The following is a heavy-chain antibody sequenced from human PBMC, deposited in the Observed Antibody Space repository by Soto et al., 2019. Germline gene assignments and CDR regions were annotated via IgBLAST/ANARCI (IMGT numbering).Heavy chain of an antibody. CDR1: GFTFSNYA. CDR2: ISGSSGTT. J-gene: IGHJ6*03. D-gene: IGHD3-10*01. V-gene: IGHV3-23*01. Sequence: EVQLLESGGGLVQPGGSLRLSCAASGFTFSNYAMSWVRQAPGKGLEWVSGISGSSGTTYYADSVKGRFTISRDNSKNTLFLQMNSRRAEDTAVYYCAKDAYGSGIHFYYDYYMDVWGKGTTVTVSS. CDR3: AKDAYGSGIHFYYDYYMDV.